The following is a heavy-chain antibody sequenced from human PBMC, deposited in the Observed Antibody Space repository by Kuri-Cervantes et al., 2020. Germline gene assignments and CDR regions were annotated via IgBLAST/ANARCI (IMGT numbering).Heavy chain of an antibody. CDR1: AGSIRSYY. D-gene: IGHD2-21*01. CDR2: IYSSGST. J-gene: IGHJ6*03. V-gene: IGHV4-59*01. CDR3: ARGLVYYYMDV. Sequence: GSLRLSCTVSAGSIRSYYWGWVRQPPGKGLEYLGNIYSSGSTNYSPSLKSRVTLSVDTSKNQFSLKLTAVTAADTAVYYCARGLVYYYMDVWGKGTTVTVSS.